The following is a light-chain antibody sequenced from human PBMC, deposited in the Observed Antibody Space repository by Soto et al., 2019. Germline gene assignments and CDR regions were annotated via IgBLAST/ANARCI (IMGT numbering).Light chain of an antibody. J-gene: IGKJ1*01. Sequence: EIVLTQSPGTLSLSPGERATLSCRASQSVSSIYLGWYQQKPGQAPRLLIYGASSRATGIPDRFIGSGSGTEYILTISRLEPDDFAIYHCHQHGGSPETFGQGTKVDIK. CDR3: HQHGGSPET. CDR2: GAS. V-gene: IGKV3-20*01. CDR1: QSVSSIY.